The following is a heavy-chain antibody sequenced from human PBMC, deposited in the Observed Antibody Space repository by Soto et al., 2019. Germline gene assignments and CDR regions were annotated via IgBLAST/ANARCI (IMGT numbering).Heavy chain of an antibody. CDR2: IYYSGST. CDR1: GGSISSSSYY. J-gene: IGHJ4*02. D-gene: IGHD6-13*01. V-gene: IGHV4-39*01. Sequence: PSETLSLTCTVSGGSISSSSYYWGWIRQPPGKGLEWIGSIYYSGSTYYNPSLKSRVTISVDTSKNQFSLKLSSVTAADTAVYYCARHSSWYLDYFDYWGQGTLVTVSS. CDR3: ARHSSWYLDYFDY.